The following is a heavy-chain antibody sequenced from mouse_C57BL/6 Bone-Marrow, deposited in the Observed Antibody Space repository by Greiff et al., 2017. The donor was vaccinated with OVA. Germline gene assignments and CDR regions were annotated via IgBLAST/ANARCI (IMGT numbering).Heavy chain of an antibody. CDR2: IDPSDSET. Sequence: VQLQQPGAELVRPGSSVTLSCKASGYTFTSYWMHWVKQRPIQGLEWIGNIDPSDSETHYNQTFKDKATLTVDKSSSTAYMQLSSLTSEDSAVYYCARKWNFDYWGQGTTLTVSS. J-gene: IGHJ2*01. CDR1: GYTFTSYW. V-gene: IGHV1-52*01. CDR3: ARKWNFDY.